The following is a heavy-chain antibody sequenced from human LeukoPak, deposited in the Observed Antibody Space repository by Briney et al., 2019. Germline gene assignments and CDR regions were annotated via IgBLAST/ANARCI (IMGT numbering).Heavy chain of an antibody. V-gene: IGHV3-11*04. CDR3: ARTCSGSCHFDY. CDR1: GFTFSDYN. Sequence: GGSLRLSCAASGFTFSDYNMNWVRQAPGKGLEWVSYITDSGNTIHYADSVKGRFTISRDNAKNTLYLQMNSLRAEDTAVYYCARTCSGSCHFDYWGQGTLVTVSS. J-gene: IGHJ4*02. CDR2: ITDSGNTI. D-gene: IGHD3-10*02.